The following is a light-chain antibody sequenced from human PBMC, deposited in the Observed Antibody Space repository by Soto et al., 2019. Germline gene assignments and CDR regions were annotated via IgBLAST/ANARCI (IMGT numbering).Light chain of an antibody. CDR1: SSNIGAGYE. V-gene: IGLV1-40*01. CDR2: GNT. Sequence: VLTQPPSVSGAPGQRVTISCTGSSSNIGAGYEVHWFQQLPGTAPKLLIYGNTNRPSGVPDRFSGSKSDTSASLAITGLQPEDEADYYCQSYDSSLSVLYVFGTGTKVTVL. J-gene: IGLJ1*01. CDR3: QSYDSSLSVLYV.